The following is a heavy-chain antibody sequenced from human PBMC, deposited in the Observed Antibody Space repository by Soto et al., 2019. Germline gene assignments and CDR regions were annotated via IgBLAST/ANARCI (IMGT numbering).Heavy chain of an antibody. V-gene: IGHV1-3*01. CDR3: ARESLHYWYFDL. CDR1: GYTFTSYA. J-gene: IGHJ2*01. CDR2: INAGNGNT. Sequence: GASVKVSCKASGYTFTSYAMHWVRQAPGQRLEWMGWINAGNGNTKYSQKFQGRVTITRDTSASTAYMELSSLRSEDTAVYYCARESLHYWYFDLWGRGTRVTVAS.